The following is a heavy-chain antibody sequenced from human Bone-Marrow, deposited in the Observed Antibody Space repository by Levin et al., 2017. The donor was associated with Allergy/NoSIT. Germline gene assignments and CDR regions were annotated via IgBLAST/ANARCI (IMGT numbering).Heavy chain of an antibody. J-gene: IGHJ6*02. D-gene: IGHD2-8*01. CDR1: GFTFSNAW. CDR3: TTGNANGMAYYYYGMDV. V-gene: IGHV3-15*01. Sequence: GGSLRLSCAASGFTFSNAWMSWVRQAPGKGLEWVGRIKSKTDGGTTDYAAPVKGRFTISRDDSKNTLYLQMNSLKTEDTAVYYCTTGNANGMAYYYYGMDVWGQGTTVTVSS. CDR2: IKSKTDGGTT.